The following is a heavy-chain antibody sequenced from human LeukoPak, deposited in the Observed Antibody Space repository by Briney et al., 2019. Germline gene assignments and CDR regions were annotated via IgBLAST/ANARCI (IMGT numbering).Heavy chain of an antibody. J-gene: IGHJ4*02. V-gene: IGHV3-30*03. D-gene: IGHD3-3*01. CDR1: GFTFSSYS. Sequence: GSLRLSCAASGFTFSSYSMNWVRQAPGKGLEWVAVISYDGSNKYYADSVKGRFTISRDNSKNTLYLQMNSLRAEDTAVYYCARGADDFWSGYPFDYWGQGTLVTVSS. CDR3: ARGADDFWSGYPFDY. CDR2: ISYDGSNK.